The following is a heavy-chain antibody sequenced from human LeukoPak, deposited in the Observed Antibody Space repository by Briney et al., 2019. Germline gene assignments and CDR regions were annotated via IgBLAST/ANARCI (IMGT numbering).Heavy chain of an antibody. J-gene: IGHJ5*02. V-gene: IGHV1-69*13. CDR2: IIPIFDTA. Sequence: SVKVSCKASGGSFRNYAISWVRQAPGQGLEWMGGIIPIFDTANYAQKLQGRVTITADESTSTAYMELSGLRSEDTAVYYCARGDSWFDPWGQGTLVTVSP. CDR1: GGSFRNYA. CDR3: ARGDSWFDP.